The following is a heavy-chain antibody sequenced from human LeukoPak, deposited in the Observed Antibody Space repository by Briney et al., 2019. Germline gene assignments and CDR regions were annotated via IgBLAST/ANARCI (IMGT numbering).Heavy chain of an antibody. CDR1: GYTFTSYD. D-gene: IGHD3-3*01. CDR2: MNPNSGNT. V-gene: IGHV1-8*01. J-gene: IGHJ4*02. CDR3: ALGSSYHDFWSGYSAIDY. Sequence: ASVKVSCKASGYTFTSYDINWVRQATGQGLEWMGWMNPNSGNTGYAQKFQGRVTMTRNTSISTAYMELSSLRSEDTAVYYCALGSSYHDFWSGYSAIDYWGQGTLVTVSS.